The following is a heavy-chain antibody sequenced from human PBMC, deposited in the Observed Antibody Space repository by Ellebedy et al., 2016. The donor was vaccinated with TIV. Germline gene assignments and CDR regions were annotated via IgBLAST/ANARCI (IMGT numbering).Heavy chain of an antibody. CDR1: GFTFSSYS. CDR2: ISGGSSTI. CDR3: AASPPFSYYYYGMDV. V-gene: IGHV3-48*01. J-gene: IGHJ6*02. Sequence: GESLKISXAASGFTFSSYSMNWVRQAPGKGLEWVSYISGGSSTISYADSVKGRFTISRDNANNSLYLQMNSLRAEDTAVYYCAASPPFSYYYYGMDVWGQGTTVTVSS.